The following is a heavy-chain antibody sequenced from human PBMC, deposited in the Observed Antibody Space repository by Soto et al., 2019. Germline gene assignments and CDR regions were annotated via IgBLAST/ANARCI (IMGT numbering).Heavy chain of an antibody. Sequence: SETLSLTCTVSGGSISSYYWSWIRQPPGKGLEWIGYIYYSGSTNYNPSLKSRVTISVDTSKNQFSLKLSSVTAADTAVYYCARGRYSYGFYPWVDIVANDAFDIWGQGTMVTVSS. CDR1: GGSISSYY. CDR2: IYYSGST. CDR3: ARGRYSYGFYPWVDIVANDAFDI. J-gene: IGHJ3*02. V-gene: IGHV4-59*01. D-gene: IGHD5-12*01.